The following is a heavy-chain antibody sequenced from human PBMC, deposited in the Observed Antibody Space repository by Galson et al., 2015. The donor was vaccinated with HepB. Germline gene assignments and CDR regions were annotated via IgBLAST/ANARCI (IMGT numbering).Heavy chain of an antibody. CDR2: INPSGGST. CDR3: ARVSPRSYYDILTGYYNDWFDP. D-gene: IGHD3-9*01. CDR1: GYTFTSYY. V-gene: IGHV1-46*03. J-gene: IGHJ5*02. Sequence: SVKVSCKASGYTFTSYYMHWVRQAPGQGLEWMGIINPSGGSTSYAQKFQGRVTMTRDTSTSTVYMELSSLRSEDTAVYYRARVSPRSYYDILTGYYNDWFDPWGQGTLVTVSS.